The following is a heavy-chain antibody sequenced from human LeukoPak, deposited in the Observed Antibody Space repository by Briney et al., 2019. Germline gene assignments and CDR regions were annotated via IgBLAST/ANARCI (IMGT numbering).Heavy chain of an antibody. Sequence: GGSLRLSCEAAGFMFSSYWMNWVRQAPGKGLEWVSVIYSGGSTYYADSVKGRFTISRDNSKNTLYLQMNSLRAEDTAVYYCSRRKQWLGLDYWGQGTLVTVSS. CDR1: GFMFSSYW. V-gene: IGHV3-53*01. D-gene: IGHD6-19*01. J-gene: IGHJ4*02. CDR2: IYSGGST. CDR3: SRRKQWLGLDY.